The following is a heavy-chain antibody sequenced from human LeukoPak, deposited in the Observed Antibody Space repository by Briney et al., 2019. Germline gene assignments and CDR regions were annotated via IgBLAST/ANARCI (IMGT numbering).Heavy chain of an antibody. Sequence: GGSLRLSCAASGFTFRSHGMNWVRQAPGKGLEWVSGISPSGDILYYADSVKGRFTISRDNAKNSLYLQMNSLRAEDTAVYYCASAHSGYGDYFDYWGQGTLVTVSS. CDR3: ASAHSGYGDYFDY. J-gene: IGHJ4*02. CDR2: ISPSGDIL. V-gene: IGHV3-21*01. CDR1: GFTFRSHG. D-gene: IGHD4-17*01.